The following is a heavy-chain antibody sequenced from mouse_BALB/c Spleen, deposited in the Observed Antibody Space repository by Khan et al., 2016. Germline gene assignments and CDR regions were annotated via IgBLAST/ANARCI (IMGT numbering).Heavy chain of an antibody. CDR2: ILPGSGST. D-gene: IGHD3-2*01. Sequence: QAQLQQSGAELMKPGASVKISCKATGYTFSSYWIEWVKQRPGHGLEWIGEILPGSGSTNYNEKFKGKATFTADTSSNTAYMQLSSLTSEDSAVYYCARQDRDSSGYYYAMDYWGQGTSVTVSS. CDR3: ARQDRDSSGYYYAMDY. V-gene: IGHV1-9*01. J-gene: IGHJ4*01. CDR1: GYTFSSYW.